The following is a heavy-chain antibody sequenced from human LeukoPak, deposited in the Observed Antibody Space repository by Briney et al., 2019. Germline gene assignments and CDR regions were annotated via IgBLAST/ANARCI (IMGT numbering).Heavy chain of an antibody. V-gene: IGHV3-7*01. Sequence: PGGSLRLSCAASGFTFSSYAMSWVRQAPGKGLEWVGSIKRDGSEQYYVDSVKGRFTISRDDAKNSLYLQIISLRVEDTAVYYCVRDRGSSGWYFPFDYWGQGSLVTVSS. J-gene: IGHJ4*02. CDR3: VRDRGSSGWYFPFDY. CDR1: GFTFSSYA. D-gene: IGHD6-19*01. CDR2: IKRDGSEQ.